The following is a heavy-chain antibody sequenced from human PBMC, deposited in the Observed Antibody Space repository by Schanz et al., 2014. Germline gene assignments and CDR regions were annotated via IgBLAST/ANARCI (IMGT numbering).Heavy chain of an antibody. Sequence: QVELVESGGCVVQPGRSLRLSCAASGFTFRGHAMHWVRQAPGQGLEKVAVTSTDGTKTYYAASVRGRFTISRDNSKNTVYLQMNSLRSEDTAVYYCTRDRGALINHNDALDLWGQGTMVSVSS. J-gene: IGHJ3*01. CDR2: TSTDGTKT. CDR1: GFTFRGHA. V-gene: IGHV3-30*04. D-gene: IGHD3-16*01. CDR3: TRDRGALINHNDALDL.